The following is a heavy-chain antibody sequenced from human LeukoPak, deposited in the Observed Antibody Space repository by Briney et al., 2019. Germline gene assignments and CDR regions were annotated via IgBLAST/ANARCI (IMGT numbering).Heavy chain of an antibody. Sequence: SETLSLTCAVSGGSISSGGYSWSWIRQPPGKGLAWIGYIYHSGSTYYNPSLKSRVTISVDRSKNQFSLKLSSVTAADTAVYYCARVVPAAIFAFDIWGQGTMVTVSS. D-gene: IGHD2-2*01. CDR3: ARVVPAAIFAFDI. CDR2: IYHSGST. CDR1: GGSISSGGYS. V-gene: IGHV4-30-2*01. J-gene: IGHJ3*02.